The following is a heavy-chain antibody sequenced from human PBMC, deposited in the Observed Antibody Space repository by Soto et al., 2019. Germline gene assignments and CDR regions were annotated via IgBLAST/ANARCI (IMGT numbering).Heavy chain of an antibody. Sequence: ASVKVSCKASGYTFTSYGISCVRQAPGQGLEWMGWISAYNGNTNYAQKLQGRVTMTTDTSTSTAYMELRSLRSDDTAVYYCARVQWLDLLSYYYGLDVWGPGTTVTVSS. CDR3: ARVQWLDLLSYYYGLDV. J-gene: IGHJ6*02. D-gene: IGHD6-19*01. V-gene: IGHV1-18*01. CDR1: GYTFTSYG. CDR2: ISAYNGNT.